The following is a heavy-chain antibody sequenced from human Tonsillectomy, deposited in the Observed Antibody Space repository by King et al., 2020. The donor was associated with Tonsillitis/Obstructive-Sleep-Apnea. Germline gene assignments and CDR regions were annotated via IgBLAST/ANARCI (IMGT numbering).Heavy chain of an antibody. V-gene: IGHV3-30*04. D-gene: IGHD2-2*01. J-gene: IGHJ6*02. CDR3: ARDPDDIVVVPAALKGYYYDMGV. CDR1: GFTFSSYA. CDR2: IPYMGVKK. Sequence: VQLVESGGGVVQPGRSLRLSCAASGFTFSSYAMHWVRQAPGKGREWWAFIPYMGVKKFSANPVRGVFPISKDNSKKTLYLQRNSLRAEDTAVYYCARDPDDIVVVPAALKGYYYDMGVWGQGTTVTVSS.